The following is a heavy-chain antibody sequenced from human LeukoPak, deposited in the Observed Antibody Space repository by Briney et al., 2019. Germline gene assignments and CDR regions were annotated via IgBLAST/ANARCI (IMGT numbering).Heavy chain of an antibody. D-gene: IGHD6-6*01. CDR1: GGSISSYY. V-gene: IGHV4-59*08. CDR3: ARSWAARSVVFYFDY. J-gene: IGHJ4*02. Sequence: PSETLSLTCTVSGGSISSYYWSWIRQPPGKGLEWIGSIYHSGSTYYNPSLKSRVTISVDTSKNQFSLKLSSVAAADTAVYYCARSWAARSVVFYFDYWGQGTLVTVSS. CDR2: IYHSGST.